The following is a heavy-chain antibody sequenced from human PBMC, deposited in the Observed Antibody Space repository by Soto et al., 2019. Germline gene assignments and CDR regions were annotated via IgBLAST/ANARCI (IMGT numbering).Heavy chain of an antibody. CDR1: GFTFSSYE. D-gene: IGHD6-13*01. CDR2: ISSSGSTI. J-gene: IGHJ6*02. CDR3: ARGRIAAAGKANYYYYYGMDV. Sequence: GSLRLSCAASGFTFSSYEMNWVRQAPGKGLEWVSYISSSGSTIYYADSVKGRFTISRDNAKNSLYLQMNSLRAEDTAVYYCARGRIAAAGKANYYYYYGMDVWGQGTTVTVSS. V-gene: IGHV3-48*03.